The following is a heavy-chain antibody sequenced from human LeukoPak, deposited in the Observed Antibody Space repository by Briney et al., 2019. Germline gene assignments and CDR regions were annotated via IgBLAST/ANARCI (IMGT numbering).Heavy chain of an antibody. CDR2: ISGSGGST. CDR1: GFTFSSYA. V-gene: IGHV3-23*01. J-gene: IGHJ6*03. Sequence: GGSLRLSCAASGFTFSSYAMRWGRQAPGKGLEWVSAISGSGGSTYYADSVKGRFTISRDNPKNPLYTQMNSLRAEETAVSYCASIMDVWGKGTTVTVSS. CDR3: ASIMDV.